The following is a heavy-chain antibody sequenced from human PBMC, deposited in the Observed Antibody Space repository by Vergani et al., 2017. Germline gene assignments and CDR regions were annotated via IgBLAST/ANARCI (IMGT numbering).Heavy chain of an antibody. Sequence: QVQLVQSGAEVKKPGASVKVSCKASGYTFTSYYMHWVRQAPGQGLEWMGIINRSGGSTSYAQKFKGRVTMTRDTSTSTVYMEMSSLRSEDTAVYYCASAGITMFRVVMWDGMDVWGQGTTVTVSS. D-gene: IGHD3-10*01. CDR2: INRSGGST. V-gene: IGHV1-46*03. CDR3: ASAGITMFRVVMWDGMDV. J-gene: IGHJ6*02. CDR1: GYTFTSYY.